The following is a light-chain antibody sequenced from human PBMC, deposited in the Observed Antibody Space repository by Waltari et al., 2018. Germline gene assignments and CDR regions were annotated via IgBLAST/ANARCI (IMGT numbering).Light chain of an antibody. Sequence: DIRLTQSPSSLSASVGDSVTIACRASQNIDNFLVWYQQRPGKAPELLIHGASTLHSGVPSRFSGGGSGTEFTLTITTLKSEDFATYYCQQTYIVPITFGQGTRLDIK. CDR2: GAS. CDR1: QNIDNF. CDR3: QQTYIVPIT. J-gene: IGKJ5*01. V-gene: IGKV1-39*01.